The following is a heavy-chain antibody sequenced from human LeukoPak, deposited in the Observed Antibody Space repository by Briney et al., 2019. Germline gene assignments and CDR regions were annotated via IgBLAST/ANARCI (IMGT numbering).Heavy chain of an antibody. D-gene: IGHD1-26*01. J-gene: IGHJ6*02. CDR2: INHSGST. V-gene: IGHV4-34*01. Sequence: PSETLSLTCAVYGGSFSGYYWSWIRQPPGKGLEWIGEINHSGSTNYNPSLKSRVTISVDTSKNQFSLKLSSVTAADTAVYYCAGTSYYHYYGMDVWGQGTTVTVSS. CDR1: GGSFSGYY. CDR3: AGTSYYHYYGMDV.